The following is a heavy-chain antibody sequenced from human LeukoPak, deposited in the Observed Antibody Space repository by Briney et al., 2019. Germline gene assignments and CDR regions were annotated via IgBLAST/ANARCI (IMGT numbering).Heavy chain of an antibody. Sequence: PSETLSLTCAVYGGSFSGYHRSLIRQPPGKGLEWIVEINHSGSTNYNPSLKSRVTISVDTSKNQFSLKLSSVTAADTAVYYCARKGRDGRVVVIRAFDYWGQGTLVTVSS. J-gene: IGHJ4*02. CDR3: ARKGRDGRVVVIRAFDY. CDR1: GGSFSGYH. CDR2: INHSGST. V-gene: IGHV4-34*01. D-gene: IGHD3-22*01.